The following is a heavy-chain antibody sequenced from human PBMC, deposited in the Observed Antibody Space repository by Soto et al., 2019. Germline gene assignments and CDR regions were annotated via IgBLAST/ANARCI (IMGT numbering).Heavy chain of an antibody. D-gene: IGHD2-8*01. J-gene: IGHJ4*02. V-gene: IGHV3-11*01. Sequence: GGSLRLSCAASGFTFSDYYMSWIRQAPGKGLEWVSYITSSGTTIYYADSVKGRFTISRDNAKSSLYLHMTSLRAEDTAVYNCARVSPHGYLDYWGQGTLVTVSS. CDR3: ARVSPHGYLDY. CDR2: ITSSGTTI. CDR1: GFTFSDYY.